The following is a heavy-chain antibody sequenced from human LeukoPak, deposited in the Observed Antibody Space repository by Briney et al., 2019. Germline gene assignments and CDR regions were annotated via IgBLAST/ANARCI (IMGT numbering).Heavy chain of an antibody. V-gene: IGHV3-30*04. Sequence: GGSLRLSCAASGFTFSSYAMHWVRQAPGKGLEWVGVILYDGSMKYYADSVKGRFTISRDNSKNTLYLQMNGLRAEDTAVYYCAKDQNIGYSSGPLWGQGTLVTVSS. CDR3: AKDQNIGYSSGPL. CDR1: GFTFSSYA. J-gene: IGHJ4*02. D-gene: IGHD6-19*01. CDR2: ILYDGSMK.